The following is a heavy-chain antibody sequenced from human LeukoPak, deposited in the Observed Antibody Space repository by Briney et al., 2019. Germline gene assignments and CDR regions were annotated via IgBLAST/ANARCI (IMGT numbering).Heavy chain of an antibody. V-gene: IGHV4-61*02. J-gene: IGHJ4*02. CDR3: ARDWDYTFDY. CDR1: GVSISSDSYY. CDR2: IFTSGST. Sequence: SQTLSLTCTVSGVSISSDSYYWSWLRQPAGKRLEWIGRIFTSGSTNYNPSLKSRVTMSVDTSKNQFSLKLSSVTAADTAVYYCARDWDYTFDYWGQGTLVTVSS. D-gene: IGHD4-11*01.